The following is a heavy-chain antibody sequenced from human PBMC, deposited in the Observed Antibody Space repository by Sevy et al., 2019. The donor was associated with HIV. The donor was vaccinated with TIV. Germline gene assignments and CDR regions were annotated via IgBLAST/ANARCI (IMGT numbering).Heavy chain of an antibody. J-gene: IGHJ5*02. CDR2: IYYSGST. Sequence: SETLSLTCTVSGGSVSSGSYYWSWIRQPPGKGLEWIGYIYYSGSTNYNPSLKSRVTISVDTSKNQFSLKLSSVTAADTAVYYGARDWAPAFKNIDLPVRGGNWFDPWGQGTLVTVSS. CDR3: ARDWAPAFKNIDLPVRGGNWFDP. V-gene: IGHV4-61*01. CDR1: GGSVSSGSYY. D-gene: IGHD3-10*01.